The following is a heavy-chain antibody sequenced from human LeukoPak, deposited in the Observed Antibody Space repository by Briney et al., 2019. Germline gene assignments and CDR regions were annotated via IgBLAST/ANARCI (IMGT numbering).Heavy chain of an antibody. CDR2: IYPGDSDT. Sequence: GESLQISCKGSGYSFTSYWIGWVRPMPGKGLEWMGIIYPGDSDTRYSPSFQGQVTISADKSISTAYLQWSSLKASDTAMYYCATSDTAMVWIYWGQGTLVTVSS. J-gene: IGHJ4*02. D-gene: IGHD5-18*01. CDR1: GYSFTSYW. V-gene: IGHV5-51*01. CDR3: ATSDTAMVWIY.